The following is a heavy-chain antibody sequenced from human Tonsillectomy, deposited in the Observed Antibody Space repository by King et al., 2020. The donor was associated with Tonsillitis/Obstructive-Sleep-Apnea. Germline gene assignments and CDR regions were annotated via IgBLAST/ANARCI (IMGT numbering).Heavy chain of an antibody. CDR1: GFTFSSYA. V-gene: IGHV3-30*04. D-gene: IGHD3-22*01. CDR3: ASGGQKISRDNPDTTTYYYVGIDY. CDR2: MSYDGSNK. Sequence: VQLVESGGGVVQPGRSLRLSCAASGFTFSSYAMHWVRQAPGKGLEWLAVMSYDGSNKHDADSVKGRFTISRDNSKNTLYLQMNSLRAEDTAVYYCASGGQKISRDNPDTTTYYYVGIDYWGQGTLVTVSS. J-gene: IGHJ4*02.